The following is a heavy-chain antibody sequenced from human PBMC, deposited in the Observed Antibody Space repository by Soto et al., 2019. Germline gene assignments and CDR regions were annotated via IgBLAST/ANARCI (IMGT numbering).Heavy chain of an antibody. D-gene: IGHD2-15*01. J-gene: IGHJ6*02. Sequence: PGESLKISCKGSGYSFTTHWIVWVRQMPEKGLEWVGIIYPGDSETRYSPSFQGQVSISADQSTSTAYLQWSSLKALDSAIYYCARHGEGYCSGGSCLYYGMDVWGQRTTFTVCS. CDR1: GYSFTTHW. CDR3: ARHGEGYCSGGSCLYYGMDV. V-gene: IGHV5-51*01. CDR2: IYPGDSET.